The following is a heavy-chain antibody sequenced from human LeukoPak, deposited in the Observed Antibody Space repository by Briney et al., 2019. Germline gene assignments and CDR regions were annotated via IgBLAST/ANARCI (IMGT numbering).Heavy chain of an antibody. CDR1: GGSISSSSYY. V-gene: IGHV4-39*01. CDR2: IYYSGST. D-gene: IGHD5-12*01. Sequence: PSETLSLTCTVSGGSISSSSYYWGWIRQPPGKGLEWIGSIYYSGSTYYNPSLKSRVTISVDTSKNQFSLKLSSVTAADTALYYCASLRYVVQPHFDYWGQGTLVTVSS. CDR3: ASLRYVVQPHFDY. J-gene: IGHJ4*02.